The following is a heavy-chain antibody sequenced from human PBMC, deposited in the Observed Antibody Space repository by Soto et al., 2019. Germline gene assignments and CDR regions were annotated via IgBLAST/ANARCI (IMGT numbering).Heavy chain of an antibody. Sequence: ASVKVSCKAYGYTFTAYYMHWVRQAPGQGLEWMGWINPSTGATNYAQKFQGRVTLTRDTSVTTAYMELGRLRSDDTAVYYCARDDHRSGEYWGQGALVTVSS. CDR2: INPSTGAT. V-gene: IGHV1-2*02. J-gene: IGHJ4*02. D-gene: IGHD3-10*01. CDR3: ARDDHRSGEY. CDR1: GYTFTAYY.